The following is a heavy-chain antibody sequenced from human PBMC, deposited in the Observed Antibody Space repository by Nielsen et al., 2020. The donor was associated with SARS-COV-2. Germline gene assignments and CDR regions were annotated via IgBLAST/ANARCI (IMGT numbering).Heavy chain of an antibody. Sequence: ASVKVSCKASGYTFTSYGISWVRQASGQGLEWMGWISAYNGNTNYAQKLQGRVTMTTDTSTSTAYMELRSLRSDDTAVYYCARDVPYYYYMDVWGKGTTVTVSS. CDR2: ISAYNGNT. CDR3: ARDVPYYYYMDV. J-gene: IGHJ6*03. CDR1: GYTFTSYG. V-gene: IGHV1-18*01. D-gene: IGHD6-6*01.